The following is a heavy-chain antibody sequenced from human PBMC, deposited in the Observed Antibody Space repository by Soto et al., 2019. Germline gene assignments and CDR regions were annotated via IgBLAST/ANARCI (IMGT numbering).Heavy chain of an antibody. J-gene: IGHJ4*02. CDR2: ISTTSNTI. D-gene: IGHD3-10*01. Sequence: QVQLVESGGGLVKPGGSLRLSCAASGFTFSDYSMSWFRQAPGKGLEWISYISTTSNTIYYADSVKGGFTXSRAKAETXXXXXXXXLRAEDTAIYYCARRSYFDYWGQGTLVTVSS. CDR3: ARRSYFDY. V-gene: IGHV3-11*01. CDR1: GFTFSDYS.